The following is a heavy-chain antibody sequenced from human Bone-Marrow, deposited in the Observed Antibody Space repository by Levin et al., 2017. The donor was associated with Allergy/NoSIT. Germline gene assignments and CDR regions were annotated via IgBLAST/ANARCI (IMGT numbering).Heavy chain of an antibody. J-gene: IGHJ6*02. CDR3: ARGSGSSRNGLDV. V-gene: IGHV1-18*01. D-gene: IGHD6-6*01. CDR1: GYTFTTYD. CDR2: ISRYNGNT. Sequence: GESLKISCKASGYTFTTYDVSWVRQAPGQGLEWVGWISRYNGNTNYAQKLQGRVTVTTDTSTSTAYMELRSLRSDDSALYYCARGSGSSRNGLDVWGQGTTVTVSS.